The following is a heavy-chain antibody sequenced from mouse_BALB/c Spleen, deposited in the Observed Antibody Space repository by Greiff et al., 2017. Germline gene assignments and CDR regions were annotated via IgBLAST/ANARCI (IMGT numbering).Heavy chain of an antibody. D-gene: IGHD3-1*01. CDR1: GYTFTSYW. Sequence: VQLQQSGAELAKPGASVKMSCKASGYTFTSYWMHWVKQRPGQGLEWIGYINPSTGYTEYNQKFKDKATLTADKSSSTAYMQLSSLTSEDSAVYYCARLNSSGYVDYAMDYWGQGTSVTVSS. CDR2: INPSTGYT. J-gene: IGHJ4*01. CDR3: ARLNSSGYVDYAMDY. V-gene: IGHV1-7*01.